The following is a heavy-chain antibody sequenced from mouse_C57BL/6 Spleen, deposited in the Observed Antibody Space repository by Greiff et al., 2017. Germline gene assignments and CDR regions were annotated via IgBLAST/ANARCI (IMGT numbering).Heavy chain of an antibody. CDR3: ARIYYGNVGYFAY. J-gene: IGHJ2*01. CDR2: ISDGGSYT. V-gene: IGHV5-4*03. CDR1: GFTFSSYA. Sequence: EVKLVESGGGLVKPGGSLKLSCAASGFTFSSYAMSWVRQTPEKRLEWVATISDGGSYTYYPDNVKGRFTISRDNAKNNLDLQMRHLKSEDTAMYYCARIYYGNVGYFAYWGQGTTLTVSS. D-gene: IGHD2-1*01.